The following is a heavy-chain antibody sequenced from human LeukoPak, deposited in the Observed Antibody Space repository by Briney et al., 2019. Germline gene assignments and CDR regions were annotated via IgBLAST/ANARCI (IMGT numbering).Heavy chain of an antibody. V-gene: IGHV1-46*01. CDR3: AREGDDSSGYYLNLDY. J-gene: IGHJ4*02. D-gene: IGHD3-22*01. CDR1: GYTFTSYY. CDR2: INPSGGST. Sequence: ASVKVSCKASGYTFTSYYMHWVRQAPGQGLEWMGIINPSGGSTSYAQKFQGRVTMTRDTSTSTVYMELSSLRSEDTAVYYCAREGDDSSGYYLNLDYWGQGTLVTVSS.